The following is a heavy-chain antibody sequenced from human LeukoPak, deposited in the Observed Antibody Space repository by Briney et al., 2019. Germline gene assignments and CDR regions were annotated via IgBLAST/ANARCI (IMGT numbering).Heavy chain of an antibody. Sequence: GGSLRHSCAASGFTFSSYSMNWVREAPGKGLEFVDNIDQDGSVRNYVDSVKGRFIISRDNAKNSLYLQMDSLRAEDTAVYFCARDPGSSSFDYWGLGTPVTVSS. V-gene: IGHV3-7*01. CDR1: GFTFSSYS. CDR2: IDQDGSVR. J-gene: IGHJ4*02. D-gene: IGHD6-13*01. CDR3: ARDPGSSSFDY.